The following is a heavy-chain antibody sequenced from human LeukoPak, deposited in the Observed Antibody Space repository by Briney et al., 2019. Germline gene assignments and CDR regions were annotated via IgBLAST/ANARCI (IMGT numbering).Heavy chain of an antibody. J-gene: IGHJ4*02. CDR2: IYYSGST. CDR3: AIGAVTAMGPFDY. V-gene: IGHV4-59*01. CDR1: GGSISSYY. Sequence: TSETLSLTCTVSGGSISSYYWSWIRQPPGKGLGWIGYIYYSGSTNYNPSLKSRVTISVDTSKNQFSLKLSSVTAADTAVYYCAIGAVTAMGPFDYWGQGTLVTVSS. D-gene: IGHD5-18*01.